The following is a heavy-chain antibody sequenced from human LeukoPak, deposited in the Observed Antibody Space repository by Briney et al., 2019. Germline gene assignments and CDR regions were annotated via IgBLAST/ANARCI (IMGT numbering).Heavy chain of an antibody. J-gene: IGHJ6*04. D-gene: IGHD3-10*01. CDR1: GGSFSGYY. V-gene: IGHV4-59*01. Sequence: PSETLSLTCAVYGGSFSGYYWSWIRQPPGKGRKWIGYIYYSGSTNYNPSLESRVTIAVATSKNHFSLRLSSVTAADTAVFYCAREGRCGEKDVWGKGTTVTVSS. CDR3: AREGRCGEKDV. CDR2: IYYSGST.